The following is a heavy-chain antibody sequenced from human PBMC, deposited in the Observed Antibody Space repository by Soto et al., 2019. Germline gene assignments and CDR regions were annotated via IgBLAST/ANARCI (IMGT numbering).Heavy chain of an antibody. CDR3: ARGRVVATISDFDY. D-gene: IGHD5-12*01. V-gene: IGHV4-34*01. Sequence: SETLSLTCAVYGGSFSGYYWTWIRQPPGKGLEWIGEINHSGSTNYKPSLESRITISVDASKNQFSLKLTSVTAADTAVYYCARGRVVATISDFDYWGQGTLVTVSS. J-gene: IGHJ4*02. CDR1: GGSFSGYY. CDR2: INHSGST.